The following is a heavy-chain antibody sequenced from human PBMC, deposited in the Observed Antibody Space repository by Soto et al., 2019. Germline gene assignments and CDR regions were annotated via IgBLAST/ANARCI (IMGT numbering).Heavy chain of an antibody. Sequence: SETLSVTWGVAGGSIRSRNWWSCFRQPPGKGLEWIGEIYHSGSTNYNPFLKSRVTISVDKSKNQFSLKRSSVTAADTAVYYCARSGTGYRSGWYDWGQGTLVTVSS. CDR2: IYHSGST. CDR3: ARSGTGYRSGWYD. D-gene: IGHD6-19*01. V-gene: IGHV4-4*02. CDR1: GGSIRSRNW. J-gene: IGHJ4*02.